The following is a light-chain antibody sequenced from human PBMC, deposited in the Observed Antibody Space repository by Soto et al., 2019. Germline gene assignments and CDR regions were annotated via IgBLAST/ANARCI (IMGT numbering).Light chain of an antibody. CDR2: DVN. CDR3: SSYTPSSTHV. Sequence: QSVLTQPASVSGSPGQSITISCTGTSSDIGAFTFVSWYQQHPGKVPKLMIFDVNRRPSGVSDRFSGSKSGNTASLTISGLQAEDEGDYYCSSYTPSSTHVFGSGTKLTVL. CDR1: SSDIGAFTF. J-gene: IGLJ1*01. V-gene: IGLV2-14*03.